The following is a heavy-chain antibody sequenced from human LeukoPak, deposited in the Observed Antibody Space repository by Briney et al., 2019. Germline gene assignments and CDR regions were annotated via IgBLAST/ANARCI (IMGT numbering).Heavy chain of an antibody. J-gene: IGHJ5*02. CDR2: INHSGST. V-gene: IGHV4-34*01. D-gene: IGHD6-19*01. Sequence: SETLSLTCAVYGGSFSGYYWSWIRQPPGKGLEWIGEINHSGSTNYNPSLKSRVTISVDTSKNQFSLKLSPVTAADTAVYYCARGRGIAVAAWFDPWGQGTLVTVSS. CDR3: ARGRGIAVAAWFDP. CDR1: GGSFSGYY.